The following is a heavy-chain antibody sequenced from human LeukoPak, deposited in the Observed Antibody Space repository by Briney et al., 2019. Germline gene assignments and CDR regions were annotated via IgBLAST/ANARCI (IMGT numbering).Heavy chain of an antibody. CDR2: IYYSGST. CDR3: ARVSSGAFDI. V-gene: IGHV4-59*01. J-gene: IGHJ3*02. CDR1: GGSISSYY. Sequence: SETLSLTCAVYGGSISSYYWSWIRQPPGKGLEWIGYIYYSGSTNYNPSLKSRVTISVDTSKNQFSLKLSSVTAADTAVYYCARVSSGAFDIWGQGTMVTVSS. D-gene: IGHD2-15*01.